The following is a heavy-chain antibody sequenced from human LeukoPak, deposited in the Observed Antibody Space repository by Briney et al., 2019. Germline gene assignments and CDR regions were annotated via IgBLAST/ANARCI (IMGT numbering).Heavy chain of an antibody. J-gene: IGHJ6*02. D-gene: IGHD2-2*02. V-gene: IGHV1-69*04. CDR2: IIPILGIA. CDR1: GRTFSSYT. CDR3: ARDPGCSSTSCSTDYYYYYGMDV. Sequence: SVTVSCKASGRTFSSYTISWVRQAPGQGLEWMGRIIPILGIANYAQKFQGRVTITADKSTSTAYMELSSLRSEDTAVYYCARDPGCSSTSCSTDYYYYYGMDVWGQGTTVTVSS.